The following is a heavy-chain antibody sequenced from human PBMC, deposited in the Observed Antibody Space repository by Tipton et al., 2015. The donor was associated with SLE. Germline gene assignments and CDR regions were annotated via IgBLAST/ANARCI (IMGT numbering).Heavy chain of an antibody. CDR1: GGSISSYY. D-gene: IGHD6-13*01. Sequence: TLSLTCTVSGGSISSYYWSWIRQPPGKGLEWIGYIYYSGSTNYNPSLKSRVTISVDTSKNQFSLKLSSVTAADTAVYYCARESSSWYGVGYYYYYYYMDVWGKGNTVTGSS. J-gene: IGHJ6*03. CDR2: IYYSGST. CDR3: ARESSSWYGVGYYYYYYYMDV. V-gene: IGHV4-59*01.